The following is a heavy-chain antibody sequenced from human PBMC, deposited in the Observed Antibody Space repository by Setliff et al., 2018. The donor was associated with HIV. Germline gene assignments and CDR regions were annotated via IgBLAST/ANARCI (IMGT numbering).Heavy chain of an antibody. CDR2: ISAYKGNT. D-gene: IGHD6-19*01. CDR1: GYTFTSYG. J-gene: IGHJ5*02. CDR3: ARDGYSSGWYICSFDP. Sequence: ASVKVSCKASGYTFTSYGISGVRQAPGQGPEWMGWISAYKGNTNYAQKLQGRVTMTTDTSTSKAYMELRSRRSDDTSVYSCARDGYSSGWYICSFDPWGQGTLVTVSS. V-gene: IGHV1-18*01.